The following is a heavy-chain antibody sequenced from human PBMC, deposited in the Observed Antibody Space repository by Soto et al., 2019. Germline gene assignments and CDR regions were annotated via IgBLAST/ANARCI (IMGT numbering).Heavy chain of an antibody. CDR2: IYYRERT. Sequence: PSQTLSLTWTLSGGSFSPYYWGWIRQPPGKGLEWIANIYYRERTYYNSSLKSRVTISVDRSKNQFSLKLSSVTAADTAMYYCARARYCSGGSCYSAYWGQGILVTVSS. CDR1: GGSFSPYY. J-gene: IGHJ4*02. CDR3: ARARYCSGGSCYSAY. D-gene: IGHD2-15*01. V-gene: IGHV4-59*12.